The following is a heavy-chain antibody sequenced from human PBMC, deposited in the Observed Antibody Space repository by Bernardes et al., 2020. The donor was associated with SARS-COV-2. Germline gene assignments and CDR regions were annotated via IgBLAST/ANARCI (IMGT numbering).Heavy chain of an antibody. J-gene: IGHJ4*02. CDR3: ARILGWIQLWFFDY. V-gene: IGHV4-39*01. CDR2: IYYSGST. D-gene: IGHD5-18*01. Sequence: SEPLSLTCTVSGGSISSSSYYWGWLRQPPGKGLEWIGSIYYSGSTYYNPSLKSRVTISVDTSKNQFSLKLSSVTAADTSVYYCARILGWIQLWFFDYWGQGTLVTVSS. CDR1: GGSISSSSYY.